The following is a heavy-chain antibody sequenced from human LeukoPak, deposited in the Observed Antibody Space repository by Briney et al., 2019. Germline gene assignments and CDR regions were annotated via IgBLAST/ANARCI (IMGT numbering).Heavy chain of an antibody. CDR3: AKVRYFGPSAFDI. D-gene: IGHD3-9*01. V-gene: IGHV3-30*18. CDR2: ISYDGSNK. Sequence: GGSLRLSCAASGFTFRNYGMHWVRQAPGKGLDWVAVISYDGSNKYYADSVKGRFTISRDNPKNTLYLQMNSLRAEDTAVYYCAKVRYFGPSAFDIWGQGTMVTVSS. J-gene: IGHJ3*02. CDR1: GFTFRNYG.